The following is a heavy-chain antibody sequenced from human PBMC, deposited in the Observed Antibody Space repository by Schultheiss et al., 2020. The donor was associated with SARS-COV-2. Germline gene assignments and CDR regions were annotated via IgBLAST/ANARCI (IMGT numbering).Heavy chain of an antibody. D-gene: IGHD2-8*02. CDR3: ARDQRYCSGGVCYVLGRHGMDV. CDR2: INHSGRT. Sequence: GSLRLSCAVYGGSFSGYYWSWIRQPPGKGLEWIGEINHSGRTNYNPSLKSRVTISVDTTQNQFSLMLSSVTAADTAVYYCARDQRYCSGGVCYVLGRHGMDVWGQGTTVTVSS. CDR1: GGSFSGYY. V-gene: IGHV4-34*01. J-gene: IGHJ6*02.